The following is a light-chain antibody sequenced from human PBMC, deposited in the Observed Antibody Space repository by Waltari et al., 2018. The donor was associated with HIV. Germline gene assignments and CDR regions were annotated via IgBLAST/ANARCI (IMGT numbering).Light chain of an antibody. CDR1: SSNLGSIS. Sequence: QSLLTQSPSASGTPGQRVNISCFGTSSNLGSISVNRYQHFPATPPKLLIFSNTERPSGVPDRFSGSKSGTSASLAISGLHSQDEADYYCSAWDVTLNGLVFGGGTRLSVL. J-gene: IGLJ2*01. V-gene: IGLV1-44*01. CDR2: SNT. CDR3: SAWDVTLNGLV.